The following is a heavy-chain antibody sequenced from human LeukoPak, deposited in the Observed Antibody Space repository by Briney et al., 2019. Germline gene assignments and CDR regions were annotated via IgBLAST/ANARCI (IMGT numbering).Heavy chain of an antibody. CDR1: GGTFSIYA. D-gene: IGHD5-24*01. V-gene: IGHV1-69*13. Sequence: SVNVSCKASGGTFSIYAISWVRQAPGQGLEWMGGIIPIFGTANYAQKFQGRVTITADESTSTAYMELSSLRSEDTAVYYCARPAGDGYNQLLDYWGQGTLVTVSS. CDR2: IIPIFGTA. CDR3: ARPAGDGYNQLLDY. J-gene: IGHJ4*02.